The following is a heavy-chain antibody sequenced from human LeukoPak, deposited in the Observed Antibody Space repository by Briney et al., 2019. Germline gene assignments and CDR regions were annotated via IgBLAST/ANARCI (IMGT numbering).Heavy chain of an antibody. D-gene: IGHD4-17*01. Sequence: SETLSLTCAVYGGSFSDYFWNWIRQTPGKGLEWIGEINHGGGTNYNPSPKSRATISVDTSKKQFSLNLTSVTAADTAVYYCARGEDGTGDYRPTYFDSWGQGTLVTVSS. V-gene: IGHV4-34*01. CDR3: ARGEDGTGDYRPTYFDS. J-gene: IGHJ4*02. CDR1: GGSFSDYF. CDR2: INHGGGT.